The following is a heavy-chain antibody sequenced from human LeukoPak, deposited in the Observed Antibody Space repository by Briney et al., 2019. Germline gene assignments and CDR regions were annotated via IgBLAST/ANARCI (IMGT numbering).Heavy chain of an antibody. CDR1: GFTFSSYA. Sequence: GRSLRLSCAASGFTFSSYAMHWVRQAPGKELEWVAVISYDGSNKYYADSVKGRFTISRDNSKNTLYLQMNSLRAEDTAVYYCAREWWELPNYFDYWGQGTLVTVSS. CDR2: ISYDGSNK. D-gene: IGHD1-26*01. CDR3: AREWWELPNYFDY. J-gene: IGHJ4*02. V-gene: IGHV3-30-3*01.